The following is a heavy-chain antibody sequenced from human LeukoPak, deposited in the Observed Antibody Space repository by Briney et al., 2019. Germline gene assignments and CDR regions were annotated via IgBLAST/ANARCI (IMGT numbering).Heavy chain of an antibody. CDR1: GYTFTSYG. J-gene: IGHJ4*02. Sequence: ASVKVSCKASGYTFTSYGISWVRQAPGQGLEWMGWISAYNGNTNYAQKLQGRVTMTTDTSTSTAYMELSSLRSEDTAVYYCARGQNYYDSSGYYSYGYWGQGTLVTVSS. CDR3: ARGQNYYDSSGYYSYGY. CDR2: ISAYNGNT. D-gene: IGHD3-22*01. V-gene: IGHV1-18*01.